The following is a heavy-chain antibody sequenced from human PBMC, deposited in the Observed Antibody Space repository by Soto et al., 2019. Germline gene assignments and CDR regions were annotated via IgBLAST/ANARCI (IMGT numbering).Heavy chain of an antibody. V-gene: IGHV3-64*01. CDR3: ARARVPYCSSTSCYNPDY. D-gene: IGHD2-2*02. J-gene: IGHJ4*02. CDR1: GFTFSSYA. CDR2: ISSNGGST. Sequence: EVQLVESGGGLVQPGGSLRLSCAASGFTFSSYAMHWVRQAPGKGLEYVSAISSNGGSTYYANSVKGRFTISRENSKNTRYRQMGSVRAEDIAVYYCARARVPYCSSTSCYNPDYWGQGTLVTFSS.